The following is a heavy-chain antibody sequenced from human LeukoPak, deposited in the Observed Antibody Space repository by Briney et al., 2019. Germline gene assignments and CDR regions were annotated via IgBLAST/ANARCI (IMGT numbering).Heavy chain of an antibody. CDR2: FSSSGTT. CDR3: ARDGDGYNRPFDY. D-gene: IGHD5-24*01. Sequence: SETLSLTCSVSGDSISYFYWSWIRQAAGKGLEWIGRFSSSGTTDYNASLKSRVTMSVDTSKNQLSLKVISVTAADTAVYYCARDGDGYNRPFDYWGQGTLVTVSS. CDR1: GDSISYFY. V-gene: IGHV4-4*07. J-gene: IGHJ4*02.